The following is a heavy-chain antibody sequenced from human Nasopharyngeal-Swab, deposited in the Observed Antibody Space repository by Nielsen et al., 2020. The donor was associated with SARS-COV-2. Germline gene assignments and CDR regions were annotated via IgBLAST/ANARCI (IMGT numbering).Heavy chain of an antibody. V-gene: IGHV4-61*02. CDR3: ARESVPGGWFAP. CDR1: GGSIRSGSYY. Sequence: LRLSCTVSGGSIRSGSYYWSWILQPAGKGLEWIGRIYTSGSTNYNPSLKSRVTISVDTSNNQFYLKLSSVTAADTAVYYCARESVPGGWFAPWGQGTLVTVSS. CDR2: IYTSGST. J-gene: IGHJ5*02.